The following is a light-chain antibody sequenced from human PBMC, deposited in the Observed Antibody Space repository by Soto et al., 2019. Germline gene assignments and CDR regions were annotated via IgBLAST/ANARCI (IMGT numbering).Light chain of an antibody. CDR2: DAS. V-gene: IGKV3-11*01. CDR1: QSVSSY. CDR3: QQRSKWPWT. Sequence: EIVLTQSPATLSLSPGERATLSCRASQSVSSYLAWYQQKPGQAPRLLIYDASKRASGIPDRFSGSGSGTDFTLTISSLEPEDFAVYYCQQRSKWPWTFGQGNKLEIK. J-gene: IGKJ2*01.